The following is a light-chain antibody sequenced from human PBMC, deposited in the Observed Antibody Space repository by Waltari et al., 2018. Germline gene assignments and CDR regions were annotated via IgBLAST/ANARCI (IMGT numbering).Light chain of an antibody. CDR3: QQRANWPIT. J-gene: IGKJ5*01. Sequence: EIVLTQSPATLSLSPGERATLSCRASQSVSSNLDWYQQKPGQAPRLLIYDASNRATAIPDRFSGSGSGTDFILTISSLEPEDFAVYYCQQRANWPITFGQGTRLEIK. V-gene: IGKV3-11*01. CDR2: DAS. CDR1: QSVSSN.